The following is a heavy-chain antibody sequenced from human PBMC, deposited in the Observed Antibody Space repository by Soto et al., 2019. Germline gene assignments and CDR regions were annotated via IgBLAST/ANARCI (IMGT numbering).Heavy chain of an antibody. V-gene: IGHV3-30*18. D-gene: IGHD1-26*01. CDR3: AKDLSSRSGNYPGYYYGMDV. CDR2: ISHDGSNK. CDR1: GFTFSSYG. J-gene: IGHJ6*02. Sequence: VQLVESGGGVVQPGRSLRLSCAASGFTFSSYGMHWVRQAPGKGLEWVEVISHDGSNKFYADSVKGRFTISRDNSENTLYLQMNSLRPEDTAVYYCAKDLSSRSGNYPGYYYGMDVWGQGTTVTVSS.